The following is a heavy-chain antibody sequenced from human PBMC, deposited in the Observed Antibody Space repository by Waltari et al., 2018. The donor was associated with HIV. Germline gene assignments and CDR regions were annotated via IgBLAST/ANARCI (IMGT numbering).Heavy chain of an antibody. V-gene: IGHV4-31*03. CDR2: IYYSGSN. J-gene: IGHJ6*02. Sequence: QVQLQESGPGLVKPSQTLSLTCTVSGGSISSGGYYWSWIRQHPGKGLEWLGDIYYSGSNYYNPSLMSRVTISVDTSKNQFSLKLSSVTAADTAVYYCARDPNWNEHYGMDVWGQGTTVTVSS. CDR1: GGSISSGGYY. D-gene: IGHD1-1*01. CDR3: ARDPNWNEHYGMDV.